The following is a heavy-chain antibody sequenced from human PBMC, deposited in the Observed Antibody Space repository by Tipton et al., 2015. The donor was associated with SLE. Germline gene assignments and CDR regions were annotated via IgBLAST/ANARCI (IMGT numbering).Heavy chain of an antibody. D-gene: IGHD2-8*02. J-gene: IGHJ3*02. V-gene: IGHV4-34*01. CDR2: TTHSGKT. CDR3: ARDRDIVLEPVPIPPAFDI. Sequence: TLSLTCAVYRGSFSGYYWSWIRRPPGKGLEWIGETTHSGKTNYNPSLKSRVTISADTSKNHFSLKLTSVTAADTAVYFCARDRDIVLEPVPIPPAFDIWGQGTTVTVSS. CDR1: RGSFSGYY.